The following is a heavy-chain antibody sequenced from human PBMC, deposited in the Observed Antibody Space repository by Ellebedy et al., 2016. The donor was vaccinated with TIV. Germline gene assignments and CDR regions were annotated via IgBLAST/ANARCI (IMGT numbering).Heavy chain of an antibody. J-gene: IGHJ4*02. CDR2: IKSKTDGGTT. CDR1: GFTFSNAW. D-gene: IGHD3-3*01. CDR3: TTDRLTIFGVVISESY. Sequence: PGGSLRLSCAASGFTFSNAWMSWVRQAPGKGLEWVGRIKSKTDGGTTDYAAPVKGRFTISRDDSKNTLYLQMNSLKTEDTAVYYCTTDRLTIFGVVISESYWGQGTLVTVSS. V-gene: IGHV3-15*01.